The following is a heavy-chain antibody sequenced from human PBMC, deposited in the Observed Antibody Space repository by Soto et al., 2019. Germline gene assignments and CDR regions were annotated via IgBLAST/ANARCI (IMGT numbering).Heavy chain of an antibody. Sequence: VQLVESGGGVVQPGRSLRLSCAASGFTFSSYGMHWVRQAPGKGLEWVAVISYDGSNKYYADSVKGRFTISRDNSKNTLYLQMNSLRAEDTAVYYCAKDLGDVWGQGTTVTVSS. CDR2: ISYDGSNK. V-gene: IGHV3-30*18. CDR1: GFTFSSYG. CDR3: AKDLGDV. J-gene: IGHJ6*02.